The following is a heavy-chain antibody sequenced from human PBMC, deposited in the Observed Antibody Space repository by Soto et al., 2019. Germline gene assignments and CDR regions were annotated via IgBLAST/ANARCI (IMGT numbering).Heavy chain of an antibody. J-gene: IGHJ4*01. V-gene: IGHV3-9*01. CDR3: ASSRSLNGGYDY. Sequence: EVQLVESGGGLVQPGRSLRLSCAASGFTFDDYAMHWVRQAPGTGLEWVSGVSWNSVRIYYADSVKGRFTISSDNAKISVYLQMNSLRAEDTALYYCASSRSLNGGYDYWGRGTLVTVCS. CDR2: VSWNSVRI. CDR1: GFTFDDYA. D-gene: IGHD5-12*01.